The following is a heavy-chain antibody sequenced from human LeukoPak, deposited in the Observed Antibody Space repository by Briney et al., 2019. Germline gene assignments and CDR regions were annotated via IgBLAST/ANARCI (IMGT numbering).Heavy chain of an antibody. J-gene: IGHJ4*02. CDR3: ARDSRDGYNERVDTY. CDR2: IIPIFGTA. CDR1: GGTFSSYA. Sequence: SVKLSCKASGGTFSSYAISWVRQAPRQGLEWMGRIIPIFGTANYAQTFQGRVTITADKSTSTAYMELSSLRSEDTAVYYCARDSRDGYNERVDTYWGQGTLVTVSS. D-gene: IGHD5-24*01. V-gene: IGHV1-69*06.